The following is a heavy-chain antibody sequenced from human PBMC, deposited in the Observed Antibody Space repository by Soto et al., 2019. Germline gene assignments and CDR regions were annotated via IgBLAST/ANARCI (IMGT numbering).Heavy chain of an antibody. V-gene: IGHV5-51*01. CDR2: IYPADSDT. CDR3: VRVGLVGRKSMTTAWFDP. J-gene: IGHJ5*02. CDR1: GYTFTSHW. Sequence: GESLKISCMGSGYTFTSHWICWVRQMPVKGLEWMGIIYPADSDTRYSPSFQGQVTISADKSIRTAYLQWNSLKASDTAMYYCVRVGLVGRKSMTTAWFDPWGPGTLVAVSS. D-gene: IGHD2-8*02.